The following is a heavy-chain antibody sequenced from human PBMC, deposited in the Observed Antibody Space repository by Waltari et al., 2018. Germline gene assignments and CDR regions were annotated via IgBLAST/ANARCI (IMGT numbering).Heavy chain of an antibody. CDR2: IYYSGST. CDR1: GGSISSYY. CDR3: ARAGMGMATTPFDY. Sequence: QVQLQESGPGLVKPSETLSLTCTVSGGSISSYYWSWTRQPPGKGLEWIGYIYYSGSTNYNPSLKSRVTISVDTSKNQFSLKLSSVTAADTAVYYCARAGMGMATTPFDYWGQGTLVTVSS. J-gene: IGHJ4*02. D-gene: IGHD5-12*01. V-gene: IGHV4-59*01.